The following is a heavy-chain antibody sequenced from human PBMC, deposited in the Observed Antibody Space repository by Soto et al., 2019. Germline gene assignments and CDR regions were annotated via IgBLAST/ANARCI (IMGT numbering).Heavy chain of an antibody. CDR2: INTHTGVR. V-gene: IGHV1-2*04. J-gene: IGHJ6*02. D-gene: IGHD2-21*01. CDR3: ARESGGVADTFDL. Sequence: APVNVACQTYGYTFTGDYIHGLRQAPGKGLPWMDWINTHTGVRNYAQTFQGWVTMTRDTSISTVYMEMNRLKSDDPAVYYCARESGGVADTFDLWGQGTMVTVSS. CDR1: GYTFTGDY.